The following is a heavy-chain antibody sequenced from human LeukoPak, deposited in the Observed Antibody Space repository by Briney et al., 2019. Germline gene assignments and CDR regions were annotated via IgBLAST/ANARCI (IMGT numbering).Heavy chain of an antibody. CDR3: ARAGWDYYDSSGLMDY. D-gene: IGHD3-22*01. V-gene: IGHV5-51*01. J-gene: IGHJ4*02. CDR1: GYSFTNHW. Sequence: GESLKISCKGSGYSFTNHWIGWVRQMPGKGLEWMGIIYPGDSDTRYSPSFQGQVTFSADKSISTAYLQWSSLKASDTAMYYCARAGWDYYDSSGLMDYWGQGTLVTVSS. CDR2: IYPGDSDT.